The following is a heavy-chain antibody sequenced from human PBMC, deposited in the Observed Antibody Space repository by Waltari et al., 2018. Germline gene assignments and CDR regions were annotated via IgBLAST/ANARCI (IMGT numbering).Heavy chain of an antibody. CDR2: IRGSGGST. V-gene: IGHV3-23*01. CDR3: AKDLEQWLVQWLFGY. CDR1: GFTFSSYA. D-gene: IGHD6-19*01. Sequence: EVQLLESGGGLVQPGGSLRLSCAASGFTFSSYAMSWVRQAPGKGLGGVSAIRGSGGSTYDADAVKGRFTISRDNSKNTLYLQMNSLRAEDTAVYYCAKDLEQWLVQWLFGYWGQGTLVTVSS. J-gene: IGHJ4*02.